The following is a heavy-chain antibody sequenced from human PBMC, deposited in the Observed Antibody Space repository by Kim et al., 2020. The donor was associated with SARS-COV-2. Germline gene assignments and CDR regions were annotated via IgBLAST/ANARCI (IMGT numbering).Heavy chain of an antibody. V-gene: IGHV1-69*13. Sequence: SVKVSCKASGGTFSSYAISWVRQAPGQGLEWMGGIIPIFGTANYAQKFQGRVTITADESTSTAYMELSSLRSEDTAVYYCASGGTIAAAGWIGYYYYGMDVWGQGTTVTVSS. J-gene: IGHJ6*02. CDR3: ASGGTIAAAGWIGYYYYGMDV. CDR2: IIPIFGTA. D-gene: IGHD6-13*01. CDR1: GGTFSSYA.